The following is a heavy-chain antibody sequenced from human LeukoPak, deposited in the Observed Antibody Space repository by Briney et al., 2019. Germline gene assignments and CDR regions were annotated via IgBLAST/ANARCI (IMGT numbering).Heavy chain of an antibody. V-gene: IGHV3-43D*03. Sequence: GGSLRLSCAASGFTFDDYAMHWVRQAPGKGLEWVSLISWDGGSTYYADSVKGRFTISRDNSKNSLYLQMNSLRAEDTALYYCAMSRAAAGTIFDYWGQGTLVTVSS. J-gene: IGHJ4*02. D-gene: IGHD6-13*01. CDR1: GFTFDDYA. CDR3: AMSRAAAGTIFDY. CDR2: ISWDGGST.